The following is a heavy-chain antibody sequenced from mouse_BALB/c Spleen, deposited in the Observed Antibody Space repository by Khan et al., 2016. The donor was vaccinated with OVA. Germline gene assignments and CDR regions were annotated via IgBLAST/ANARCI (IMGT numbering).Heavy chain of an antibody. CDR2: IWSDGST. J-gene: IGHJ4*01. Sequence: QIQLVQSGPGLVAPSQSLSITCTISGFSLTNYGVHWVRQPPGKGLEWLVVIWSDGSTTYNSALKSRLTIRKDNSESQVFLKMNSLQTDDTAMYFCARQPYYHYNIMDYWGQGTSVTVSS. V-gene: IGHV2-6-1*01. CDR1: GFSLTNYG. CDR3: ARQPYYHYNIMDY. D-gene: IGHD2-10*01.